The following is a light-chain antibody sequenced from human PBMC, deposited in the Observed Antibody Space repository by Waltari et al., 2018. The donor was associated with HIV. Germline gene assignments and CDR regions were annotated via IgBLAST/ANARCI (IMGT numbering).Light chain of an antibody. J-gene: IGLJ1*01. V-gene: IGLV1-44*01. CDR1: SSNIGAHG. CDR2: SNI. Sequence: SVLTQPPSASGTPGQRVTISCSTISSNIGAHGVSWYQQPPGTAPKLLVYSNIHRPSGVPDRFSGSKSGTSASLAIIGLQSDDEADYYCATWDDNLNGRVFGTGTKVTVL. CDR3: ATWDDNLNGRV.